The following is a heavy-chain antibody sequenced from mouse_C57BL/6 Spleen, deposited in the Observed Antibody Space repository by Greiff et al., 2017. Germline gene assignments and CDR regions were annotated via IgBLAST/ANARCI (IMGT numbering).Heavy chain of an antibody. CDR3: ASLYGNYGAMDY. Sequence: QVQLQQPGAELVMPGASVKLFCKAFGYTFSSYWMHCVKQRPGQGLAWIGELDPSDSYTNYNQKFKGMSTLTVDKSSSTAYMQLSSLTSDDSAVYYCASLYGNYGAMDYWGQGTSVTVSS. CDR2: LDPSDSYT. D-gene: IGHD2-1*01. CDR1: GYTFSSYW. V-gene: IGHV1-69*01. J-gene: IGHJ4*01.